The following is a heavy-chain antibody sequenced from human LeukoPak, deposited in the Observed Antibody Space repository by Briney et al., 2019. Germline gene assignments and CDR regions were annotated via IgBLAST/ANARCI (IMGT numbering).Heavy chain of an antibody. CDR3: TGSSVGH. CDR2: IRGKGNNYAT. V-gene: IGHV3-73*01. J-gene: IGHJ1*01. CDR1: GFTFSGAA. Sequence: GGSLKLSCAASGFTFSGAAMHWVRQASGKGLEWVGHIRGKGNNYATAYTESVKGRFTISRDDSKNTAYLQMNSLKTEDTAVYYCTGSSVGHWGRGTLVTVSS. D-gene: IGHD6-25*01.